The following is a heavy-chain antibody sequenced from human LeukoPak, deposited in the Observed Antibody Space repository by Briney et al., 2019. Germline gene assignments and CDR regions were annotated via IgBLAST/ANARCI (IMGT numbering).Heavy chain of an antibody. CDR1: GFIFNNYA. J-gene: IGHJ4*02. Sequence: PGRSLRLSCAGSGFIFNNYAMHWVRQPPGKGLEWVSGISWNSGSIDYADSVKGRFTISRDNSKNTLYLQMNSLRPDDTAVYYCAKDQQQLAYLFDYWGQGTLVTVFS. V-gene: IGHV3-9*01. CDR3: AKDQQQLAYLFDY. D-gene: IGHD6-13*01. CDR2: ISWNSGSI.